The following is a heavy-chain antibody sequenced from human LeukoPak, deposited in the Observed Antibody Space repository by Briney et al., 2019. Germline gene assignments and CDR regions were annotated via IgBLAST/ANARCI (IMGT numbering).Heavy chain of an antibody. CDR3: ARDPKNYYDSSGTSYYYYGMDV. V-gene: IGHV1-69*13. Sequence: SVKVSCKASGGTFSSYVISWVRQAPGQGLEWMGGIIPIFGTPNYAQKFQGRVTITADDSTSTAYMELSSLRSEDTAVYYCARDPKNYYDSSGTSYYYYGMDVWGQGTTVTVSS. CDR2: IIPIFGTP. CDR1: GGTFSSYV. J-gene: IGHJ6*02. D-gene: IGHD3-22*01.